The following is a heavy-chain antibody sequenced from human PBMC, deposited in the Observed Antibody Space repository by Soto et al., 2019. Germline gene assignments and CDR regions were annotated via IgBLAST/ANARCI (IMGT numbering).Heavy chain of an antibody. D-gene: IGHD3-22*01. CDR1: GYTFTRNG. Sequence: QVHLAQSGAEVKKPGASVNVSCKTSGYTFTRNGISWVRQAPGQGLEWMGWISPNSGNIKYTQKLQGRVIMTTDTSTSTAYMELRRLRFDDTAVYYCVKDRDSNSWPSRDVWGPGTTVTVSS. CDR3: VKDRDSNSWPSRDV. CDR2: ISPNSGNI. J-gene: IGHJ6*02. V-gene: IGHV1-18*01.